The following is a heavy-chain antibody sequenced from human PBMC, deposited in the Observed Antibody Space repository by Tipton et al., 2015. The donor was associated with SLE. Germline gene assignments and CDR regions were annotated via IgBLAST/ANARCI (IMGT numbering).Heavy chain of an antibody. J-gene: IGHJ4*02. Sequence: TLSLTCTVSDGSIRSTNYYWGWIRQPPGKGLELIGTIYQSGSTYYSPSFKSRVTISVDTSKNQFSLQLTSVTAADTALYYCTSGSGGYQRTDYWGQGTLVTVSS. CDR2: IYQSGST. D-gene: IGHD5-12*01. CDR3: TSGSGGYQRTDY. CDR1: DGSIRSTNYY. V-gene: IGHV4-39*01.